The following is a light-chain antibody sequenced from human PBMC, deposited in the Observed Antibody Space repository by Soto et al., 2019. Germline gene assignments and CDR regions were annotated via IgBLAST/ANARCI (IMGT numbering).Light chain of an antibody. CDR2: DAS. V-gene: IGKV1-5*01. J-gene: IGKJ2*01. Sequence: DIQMTQSPSTLSASVGDRVAITCRASQSISSWLAWYQQKPGKAPKLLIYDASSLDSGVPTRFSGSGSGTEFTLTISSLQPDDFATYYCQQYNRYSPYTFGQGTKLEIK. CDR3: QQYNRYSPYT. CDR1: QSISSW.